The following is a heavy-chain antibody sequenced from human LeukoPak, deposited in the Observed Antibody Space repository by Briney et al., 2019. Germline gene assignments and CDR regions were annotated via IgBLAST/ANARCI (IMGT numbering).Heavy chain of an antibody. D-gene: IGHD6-19*01. J-gene: IGHJ4*02. CDR3: ATTGYSSGWYLGY. Sequence: KTSETLSLTCAVYGGSFSGYYWSWIRQPPGKGLVWIGEINHSGSTNYNPSLKSRVTISVDTSKNQFSLKLSSVTAADTAVYYCATTGYSSGWYLGYWGQGTLVTVSS. CDR1: GGSFSGYY. CDR2: INHSGST. V-gene: IGHV4-34*01.